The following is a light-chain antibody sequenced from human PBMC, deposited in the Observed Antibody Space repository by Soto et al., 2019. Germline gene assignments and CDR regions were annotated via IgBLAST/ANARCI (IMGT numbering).Light chain of an antibody. J-gene: IGLJ3*02. Sequence: QAVVTQEPSFSVSPGGTVTLTCGLSSGSVSTSFYPSWYQQTPGQAPRTLIYTTNTRSSGVPDRFSGSILGNKAALTITGAQADDESDYYCVLYVGSGTWVFGGGTKVTVL. CDR2: TTN. CDR3: VLYVGSGTWV. V-gene: IGLV8-61*01. CDR1: SGSVSTSFY.